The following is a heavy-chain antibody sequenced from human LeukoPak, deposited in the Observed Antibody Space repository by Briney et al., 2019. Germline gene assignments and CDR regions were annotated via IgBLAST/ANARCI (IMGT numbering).Heavy chain of an antibody. CDR1: GGSISSSSYY. V-gene: IGHV4-39*01. D-gene: IGHD6-6*01. Sequence: PSETLSLTCTVSGGSISSSSYYWGWIRQPPGQGLEWIGSIYYSGSTYYNPSLKSRVTISVDTSKNQFSLKLSSVTAADTAVYYCARVVYSSSSFDYWGQGTLVTVSS. CDR3: ARVVYSSSSFDY. CDR2: IYYSGST. J-gene: IGHJ4*02.